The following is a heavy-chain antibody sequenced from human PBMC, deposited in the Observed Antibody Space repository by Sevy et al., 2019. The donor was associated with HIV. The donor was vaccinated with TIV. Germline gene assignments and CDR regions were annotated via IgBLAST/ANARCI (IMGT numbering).Heavy chain of an antibody. D-gene: IGHD6-19*01. CDR2: IYYSGRT. J-gene: IGHJ4*02. CDR3: ARNPQWPLLDYFDY. CDR1: GGSISSSSYY. V-gene: IGHV4-39*01. Sequence: SETLSLTCTVSGGSISSSSYYWGWIRQPPGKGLEWIGSIYYSGRTYYNPSLKSRVTISVDTSKNQFSLKLSSVTAADTAVYYCARNPQWPLLDYFDYWGQGILVTVSS.